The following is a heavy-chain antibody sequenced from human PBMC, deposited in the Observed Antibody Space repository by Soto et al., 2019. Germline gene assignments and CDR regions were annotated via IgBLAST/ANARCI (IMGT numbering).Heavy chain of an antibody. J-gene: IGHJ4*02. V-gene: IGHV4-31*03. CDR1: GGSISSGGYY. CDR3: AREGYDSSGYYVGVDY. CDR2: IYYSGST. Sequence: QVQLQESGPGLVKPSQTLSLTCTVSGGSISSGGYYWSWIRQHPGKGLEWIGYIYYSGSTYYNPSHKSRVTISVDTSKNQFSLKLSSVTAADTAVYYCAREGYDSSGYYVGVDYWGQGTLVTVSS. D-gene: IGHD3-22*01.